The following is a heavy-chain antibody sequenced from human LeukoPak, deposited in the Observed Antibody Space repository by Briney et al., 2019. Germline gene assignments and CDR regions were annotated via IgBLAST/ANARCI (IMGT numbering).Heavy chain of an antibody. Sequence: ASVKASCKASGYTFTSYAIHWVRQAPGQRLEWVGWINAGIGNTKYSEKFQGRVTITRDTSASTAYMELSSLRSEDTATYYCARDVYSNYYYFDYWGQGTLVTVSS. J-gene: IGHJ4*02. V-gene: IGHV1-3*01. CDR2: INAGIGNT. D-gene: IGHD4-11*01. CDR3: ARDVYSNYYYFDY. CDR1: GYTFTSYA.